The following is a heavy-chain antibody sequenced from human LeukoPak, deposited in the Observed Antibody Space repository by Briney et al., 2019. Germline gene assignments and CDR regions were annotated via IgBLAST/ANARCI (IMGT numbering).Heavy chain of an antibody. V-gene: IGHV3-7*04. D-gene: IGHD2-8*01. CDR3: GRNGRTWGN. Sequence: GGSLRLSCAASGFTFTNHWLSWVRQAPGRGLEWVANISPDGNDKFYLDSVRGRFSISRDNAKNSLYLQMNNLRAGDTAMYFCGRNGRTWGNWGQGTLVSVSS. CDR1: GFTFTNHW. CDR2: ISPDGNDK. J-gene: IGHJ4*02.